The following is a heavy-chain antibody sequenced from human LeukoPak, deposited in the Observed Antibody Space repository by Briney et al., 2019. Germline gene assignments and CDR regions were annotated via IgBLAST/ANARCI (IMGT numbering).Heavy chain of an antibody. CDR2: INHSGST. V-gene: IGHV4-34*01. CDR1: GGSFSGYY. Sequence: SETQSLTCAVYGGSFSGYYWSWIRQPPGKGLEWIGEINHSGSTNYNPSLKSRVTISVDTSKNQFSLKLSSVTAADTAVYYCARGPNYDYVWGSYRYTWFDYWGQGTLVTVSS. D-gene: IGHD3-16*02. J-gene: IGHJ4*02. CDR3: ARGPNYDYVWGSYRYTWFDY.